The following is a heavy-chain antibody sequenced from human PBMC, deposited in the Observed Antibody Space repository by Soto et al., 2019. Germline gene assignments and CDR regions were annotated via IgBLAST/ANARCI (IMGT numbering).Heavy chain of an antibody. V-gene: IGHV4-34*01. CDR1: GGSFSGYY. CDR3: ASGGDTTVTEACDI. Sequence: QVQLQQWGAGLLKPSETLSLTCAVYGGSFSGYYWSWIRQPPGKGLEWIGEINHSGSTNYNPSLKSRVTISVDTSKNQFSLKLSSVTAADTAVYYCASGGDTTVTEACDIWGQGTMVTVSS. D-gene: IGHD4-17*01. CDR2: INHSGST. J-gene: IGHJ3*02.